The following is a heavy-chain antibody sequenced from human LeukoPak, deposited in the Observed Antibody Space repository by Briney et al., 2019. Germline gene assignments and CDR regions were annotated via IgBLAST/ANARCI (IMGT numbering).Heavy chain of an antibody. D-gene: IGHD5-18*01. J-gene: IGHJ4*02. CDR3: ATADTAMGGIDY. CDR2: FDPEDGET. Sequence: ASVNVSCTASGGAFSRYGISWVRQAPGKGLEWMGGFDPEDGETIYAQKFQGRVTMTEDISTDTAYMELSSLRSEDTAVYYCATADTAMGGIDYWGQGTLVTVSS. CDR1: GGAFSRYG. V-gene: IGHV1-24*01.